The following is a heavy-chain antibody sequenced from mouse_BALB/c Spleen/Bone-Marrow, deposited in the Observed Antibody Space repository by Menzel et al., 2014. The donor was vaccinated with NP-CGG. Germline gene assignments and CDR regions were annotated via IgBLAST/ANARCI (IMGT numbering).Heavy chain of an antibody. V-gene: IGHV1-63*01. D-gene: IGHD1-2*01. CDR1: GYAFTNYW. J-gene: IGHJ4*01. Sequence: VQLQESGAELVRPGTSVKISCKASGYAFTNYWLDWVKQSPGHGLEWIGDIYPGSGNTYFNEKFKGKATLTADKSSSTAYMQLSSPTSEDSAVYFCARPQFISGRYYAMDYWGQGTSVTVSS. CDR2: IYPGSGNT. CDR3: ARPQFISGRYYAMDY.